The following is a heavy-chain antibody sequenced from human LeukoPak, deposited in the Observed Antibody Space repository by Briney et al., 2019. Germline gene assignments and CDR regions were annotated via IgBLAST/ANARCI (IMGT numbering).Heavy chain of an antibody. J-gene: IGHJ4*02. CDR3: ARLSAPLYHFFDI. D-gene: IGHD2-8*01. CDR1: RGSIHIHTYY. Sequence: SETLSLTCTVSRGSIHIHTYYWGWSRQPPGKRPEWVGSIFHRGKTNYNTSRKSRLCLSLDTSKNQSSLRLSSATAADTAVYFCARLSAPLYHFFDICGLETLVTVS. V-gene: IGHV4-39*01. CDR2: IFHRGKT.